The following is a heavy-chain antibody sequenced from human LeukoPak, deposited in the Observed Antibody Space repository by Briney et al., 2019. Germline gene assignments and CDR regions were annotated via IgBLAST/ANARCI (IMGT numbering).Heavy chain of an antibody. D-gene: IGHD6-13*01. V-gene: IGHV4-39*01. J-gene: IGHJ4*02. CDR3: ARHKGYSSSWYGRRYFDY. CDR2: IYYSGST. CDR1: GGSISSSSYY. Sequence: PSETLSLTCTVSGGSISSSSYYWGWIRQPPGKELEWIGSIYYSGSTYYNPSLKSRVTISVDTSKNQFSLKLSSVTAADTAVYYCARHKGYSSSWYGRRYFDYWGQGTLVTVSS.